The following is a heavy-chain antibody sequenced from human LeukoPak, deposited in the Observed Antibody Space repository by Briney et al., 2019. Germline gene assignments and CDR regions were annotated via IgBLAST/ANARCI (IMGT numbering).Heavy chain of an antibody. Sequence: ASVKVSCKASGYTFTSYAMNWVRQAPGQGLEWMGGFDPEDGETIYAQKFQGRVTMTEDTSTDTAYMELSSLRSEDTAVYYCATVGAYYYMDVWGKGTTVTISS. D-gene: IGHD3-16*01. V-gene: IGHV1-24*01. CDR3: ATVGAYYYMDV. CDR1: GYTFTSYA. CDR2: FDPEDGET. J-gene: IGHJ6*03.